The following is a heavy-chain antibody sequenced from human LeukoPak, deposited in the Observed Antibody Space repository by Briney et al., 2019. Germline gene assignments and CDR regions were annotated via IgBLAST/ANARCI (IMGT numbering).Heavy chain of an antibody. CDR1: GGSISSGSYY. D-gene: IGHD6-19*01. V-gene: IGHV4-61*01. Sequence: PSETLSLTCTVSGGSISSGSYYWSWIRQPPGKGLEWIGYIYYSGSTNYNPSPKSRVTISVDTSKNQFSLKLSSVTAADTAVYYCARRAWYSSGWYYDYWGQGTLVTVSS. CDR3: ARRAWYSSGWYYDY. CDR2: IYYSGST. J-gene: IGHJ4*02.